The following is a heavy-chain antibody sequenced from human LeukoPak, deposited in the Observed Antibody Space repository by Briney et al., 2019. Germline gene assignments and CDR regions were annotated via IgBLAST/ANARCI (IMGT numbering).Heavy chain of an antibody. J-gene: IGHJ4*02. CDR1: GGSISSGGHY. D-gene: IGHD3-22*01. V-gene: IGHV4-31*03. CDR2: IYYSGST. CDR3: AREALYYDSSGYYYYFDY. Sequence: SETLSLTCTVSGGSISSGGHYWSWIRQHPGKGLEWIGYIYYSGSTYYNPSLKSRVTISVDTSKNQFSLKLSSVTAADTAVYYCAREALYYDSSGYYYYFDYWGQGTLVTVSS.